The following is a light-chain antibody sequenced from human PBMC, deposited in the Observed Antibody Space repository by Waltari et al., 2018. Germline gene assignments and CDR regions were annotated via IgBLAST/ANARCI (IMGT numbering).Light chain of an antibody. Sequence: QSAVTQPPSVSAAPGQKVTISCSGSSFNIGTNHVSWYKQHPGTAPKLLTYETEQRPHVIPDRFSGSKSGTSATLGSTGLQTGDEADYYCGVWDSSLSAYVFGPGTNVAVL. CDR3: GVWDSSLSAYV. V-gene: IGLV1-51*02. CDR1: SFNIGTNH. CDR2: ETE. J-gene: IGLJ1*01.